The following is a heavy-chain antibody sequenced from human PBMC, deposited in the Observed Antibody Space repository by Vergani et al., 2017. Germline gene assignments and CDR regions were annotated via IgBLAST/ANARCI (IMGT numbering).Heavy chain of an antibody. D-gene: IGHD6-19*01. J-gene: IGHJ5*02. CDR1: GVTFSSYA. CDR2: IIPILGIA. Sequence: QVQLVQSGAEVKKPGSSVKVSCKASGVTFSSYAISWVRQAPGQGLEWMGRIIPILGIANYAQKFQGRVTITADKSTSTAYMELSSLRSEDTAVYYCARDRQEAVADNWFDPWGQGTLVTVSS. CDR3: ARDRQEAVADNWFDP. V-gene: IGHV1-69*04.